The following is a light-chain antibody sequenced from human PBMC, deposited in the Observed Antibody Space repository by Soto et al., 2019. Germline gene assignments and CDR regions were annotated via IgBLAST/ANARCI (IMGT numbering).Light chain of an antibody. CDR1: QTINNN. CDR3: QQYNNWPQT. V-gene: IGKV3-15*01. J-gene: IGKJ1*01. CDR2: GAS. Sequence: VMTQAPATLSFSPVERATLSCRASQTINNNVAWYQLKDGQVPRLVIYGASTRATDIPARFSGSGSGTEFTLTISGLQSEDFAEYHCQQYNNWPQTFGQGTKVDIK.